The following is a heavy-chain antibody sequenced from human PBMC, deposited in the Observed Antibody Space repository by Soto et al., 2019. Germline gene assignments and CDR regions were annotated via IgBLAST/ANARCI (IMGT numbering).Heavy chain of an antibody. CDR2: VSHRGTA. J-gene: IGHJ4*02. V-gene: IGHV4-30-2*01. CDR3: ARGRLEWLLFPPVRRCCNFDY. Sequence: TLSLTCAVSGGSIDSTAYSLSWIRQPPGKGLEWIGYVSHRGTAYSIPSLNGRLTLSMDSSQTQFSLKLTSVTAADTAVYYCARGRLEWLLFPPVRRCCNFDYWGQGTLVTVSS. CDR1: GGSIDSTAYS. D-gene: IGHD3-3*01.